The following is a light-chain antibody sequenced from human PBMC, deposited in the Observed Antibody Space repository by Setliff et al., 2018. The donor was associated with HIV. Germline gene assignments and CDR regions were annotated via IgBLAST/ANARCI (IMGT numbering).Light chain of an antibody. J-gene: IGLJ2*01. Sequence: QSALTQPASVSGSPGQSSTISCTGTSSDVGGYKYVSWYQQHPGKAPKLMIYDVSNRPSGVSNRFSGSKSGNTASLTISGLQAEDEADYYCSSYTSSSTRGVVFGGGTK. CDR3: SSYTSSSTRGVV. V-gene: IGLV2-14*01. CDR1: SSDVGGYKY. CDR2: DVS.